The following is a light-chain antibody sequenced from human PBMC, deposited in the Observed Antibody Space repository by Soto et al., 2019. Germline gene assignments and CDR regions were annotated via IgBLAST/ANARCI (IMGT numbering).Light chain of an antibody. CDR3: QQYGSSPWT. CDR1: QSVSSSY. Sequence: EIVLTQSPGTLSLSPGERATLSCRASQSVSSSYLAWYQQKPGQAPRLLIYGASSRATGIPDRFSGSGSGKDFTFTISRPEPEDFAVYYCQQYGSSPWTFGQGTKVDIK. V-gene: IGKV3-20*01. CDR2: GAS. J-gene: IGKJ1*01.